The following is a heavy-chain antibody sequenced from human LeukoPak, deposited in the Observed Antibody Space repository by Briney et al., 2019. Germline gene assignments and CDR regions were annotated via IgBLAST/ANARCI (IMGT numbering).Heavy chain of an antibody. CDR1: GGTFSSYA. V-gene: IGHV1-69*13. CDR2: IIPIVGTA. J-gene: IGHJ5*02. CDR3: ARLLSMGVPAAINWFDP. Sequence: SVKVSCKASGGTFSSYAISWVRQAPGHGLEWMGGIIPIVGTANYAQKFQGRVTITAAEPTSTAYRELSSLSSEDTAVYYCARLLSMGVPAAINWFDPWGQGTLVTVSS. D-gene: IGHD2-2*02.